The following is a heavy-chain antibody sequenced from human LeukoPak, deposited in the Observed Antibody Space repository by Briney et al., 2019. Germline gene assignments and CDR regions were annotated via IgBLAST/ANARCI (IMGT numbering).Heavy chain of an antibody. CDR2: VYWNDNT. V-gene: IGHV2-5*01. CDR1: GFSLTTSGMG. D-gene: IGHD3-3*01. CDR3: AHQRTGSGYFRPFEH. Sequence: SGPTLVKPTQTLTLTCALSGFSLTTSGMGVGWVRQPPGKALEWLGMVYWNDNTFYSPSLRNRLTITKDTSKNQVFLTLTHMDPVDTATFYCAHQRTGSGYFRPFEHWGQGVLVTVSS. J-gene: IGHJ4*02.